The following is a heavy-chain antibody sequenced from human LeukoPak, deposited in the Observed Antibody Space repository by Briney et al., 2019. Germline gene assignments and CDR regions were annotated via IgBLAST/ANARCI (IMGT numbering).Heavy chain of an antibody. CDR1: GFTFSSYA. CDR2: ISGSGGST. CDR3: AKMGGDYGGLDY. Sequence: GGSLRLSCAASGFTFSSYAMSWVRQAPGKGLXXXXAISGSGGSTYYADSVKGRFTISRDNSKNTLYLQMNSLRAEDTAVYYCAKMGGDYGGLDYWGQGTLVTVSS. J-gene: IGHJ4*02. D-gene: IGHD4-17*01. V-gene: IGHV3-23*01.